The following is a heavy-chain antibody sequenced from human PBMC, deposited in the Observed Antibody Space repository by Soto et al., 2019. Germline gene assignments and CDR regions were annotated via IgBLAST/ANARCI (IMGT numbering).Heavy chain of an antibody. CDR2: INHSGST. V-gene: IGHV4-34*01. CDR3: ARGRRTTYYFYGMDV. CDR1: GGSFSGYY. Sequence: KPSETLSLTCAVYGGSFSGYYWSWIRQPPGKGLEWIGEINHSGSTNYNPSLKSRVTISVDTSKNQFSLTLSSVTAADTTVYYCARGRRTTYYFYGMDVWGQGTTVTVSS. J-gene: IGHJ6*02.